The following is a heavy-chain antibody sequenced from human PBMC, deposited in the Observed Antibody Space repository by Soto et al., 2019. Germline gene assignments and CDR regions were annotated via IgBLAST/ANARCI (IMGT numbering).Heavy chain of an antibody. CDR2: INAGNGNT. J-gene: IGHJ5*02. CDR1: GYTFTSYA. Sequence: ASVKVSCKASGYTFTSYAMHWVRQAPGQRLEWMGWINAGNGNTKYSQKFQGRVTITRDTSASTAYMELSSLRSEDTAVYYCAREDCSSTSCYTPRGRWFDPWGQGTLVTSPQ. V-gene: IGHV1-3*01. D-gene: IGHD2-2*02. CDR3: AREDCSSTSCYTPRGRWFDP.